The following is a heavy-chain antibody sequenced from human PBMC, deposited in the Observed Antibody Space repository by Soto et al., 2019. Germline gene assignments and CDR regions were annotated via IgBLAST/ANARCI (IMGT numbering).Heavy chain of an antibody. CDR2: INPNGGST. V-gene: IGHV1-46*03. CDR1: GYIFTNFY. CDR3: TRGLASGDY. J-gene: IGHJ4*02. Sequence: QVQLVQPGAEVKKTGDSVKFSCKASGYIFTNFYIHWVRQAPGQGLEWIGIINPNGGSTNYAQNCQGRVTMTRATSTSTVYMDLSSLRSEDTAVYYCTRGLASGDYWGQGTLITVSS. D-gene: IGHD6-6*01.